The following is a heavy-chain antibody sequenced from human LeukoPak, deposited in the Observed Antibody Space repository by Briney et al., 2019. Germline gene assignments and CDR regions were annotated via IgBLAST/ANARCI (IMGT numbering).Heavy chain of an antibody. V-gene: IGHV3-48*03. Sequence: PGGSLRLSCAASGFTFSSYEMNWVRQAPGKGLEWVSYISSSGSTIYYADSVKGRFAISRDNSKNTLYLQMNSLRAEDTAVYYCAKATVTTFADYFDYWGQGTLVTVSS. D-gene: IGHD4-11*01. CDR2: ISSSGSTI. J-gene: IGHJ4*02. CDR3: AKATVTTFADYFDY. CDR1: GFTFSSYE.